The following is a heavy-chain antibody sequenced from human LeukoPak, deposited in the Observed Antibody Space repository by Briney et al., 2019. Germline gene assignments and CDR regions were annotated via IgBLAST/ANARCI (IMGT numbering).Heavy chain of an antibody. CDR3: AKAARLGPSHFDY. CDR2: IWFDGNNK. D-gene: IGHD6-25*01. CDR1: GFTFTTYG. J-gene: IGHJ4*02. V-gene: IGHV3-33*06. Sequence: GGSLRLSCAASGFTFTTYGMHWVRQAPGKGLEWVAVIWFDGNNKFHADSVKGRFTVSRDNSKNTLYLHMNSLRGEDTAVYYCAKAARLGPSHFDYWGRGTLVTVSS.